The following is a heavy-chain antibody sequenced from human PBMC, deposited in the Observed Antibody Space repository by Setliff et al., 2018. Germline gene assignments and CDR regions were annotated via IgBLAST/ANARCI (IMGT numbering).Heavy chain of an antibody. Sequence: ASVKVSCKSSGYIFSDYGITRVRQAPGQGLEWMGWANNNNFNTNYAQKFQGRVTMTIDTSTDTVYMELRSLKSDDTALYYCARINFYVSSGYYYAPDYWGQGTLVTVSS. V-gene: IGHV1-18*01. CDR2: ANNNNFNT. J-gene: IGHJ4*02. CDR1: GYIFSDYG. CDR3: ARINFYVSSGYYYAPDY. D-gene: IGHD3-22*01.